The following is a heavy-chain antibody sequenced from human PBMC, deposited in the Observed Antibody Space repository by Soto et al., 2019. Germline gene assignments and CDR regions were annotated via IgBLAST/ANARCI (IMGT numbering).Heavy chain of an antibody. D-gene: IGHD3-10*01. Sequence: ASVKVSCKASGYTFTSYDINWVRQATGQGLEWMGWMNPNSGNTGYAQKFQGRVTMTRNTSISTAYMELSSLRSEDTAVYYCARSRVLLWFGELAIRDAFDIWGQGTMVTVS. CDR2: MNPNSGNT. CDR3: ARSRVLLWFGELAIRDAFDI. CDR1: GYTFTSYD. J-gene: IGHJ3*02. V-gene: IGHV1-8*01.